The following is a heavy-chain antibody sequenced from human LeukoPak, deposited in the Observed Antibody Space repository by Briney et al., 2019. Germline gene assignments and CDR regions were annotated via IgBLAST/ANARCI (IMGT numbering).Heavy chain of an antibody. V-gene: IGHV1-69-2*01. Sequence: GASVKVSCKASGYTFTDYYMHWVQQAPGKGLEWMGRVDPEDGETIYAEKFQGRVTITADTSTDTAYMELSSLRSEGTAVYYCAISGFTQLLQGGYWGQGTLVTVSS. D-gene: IGHD2-2*01. J-gene: IGHJ4*02. CDR3: AISGFTQLLQGGY. CDR2: VDPEDGET. CDR1: GYTFTDYY.